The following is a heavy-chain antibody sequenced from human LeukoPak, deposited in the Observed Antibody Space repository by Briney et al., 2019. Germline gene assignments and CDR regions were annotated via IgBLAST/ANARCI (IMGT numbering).Heavy chain of an antibody. CDR1: GHSISSRYY. D-gene: IGHD3-10*01. V-gene: IGHV4-38-2*02. J-gene: IGHJ3*02. CDR3: AKSNGYGLVDI. Sequence: SETLSLTCTVSGHSISSRYYWGWIRQPPGKGLEYIGSIYHSGSTYNNPSLKSRVTLSVDTSKNQISLRLNSVTAADTAVYYCAKSNGYGLVDIWGQGTMVTVSS. CDR2: IYHSGST.